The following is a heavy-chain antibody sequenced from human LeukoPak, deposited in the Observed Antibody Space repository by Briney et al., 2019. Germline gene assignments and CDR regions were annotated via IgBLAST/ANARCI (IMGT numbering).Heavy chain of an antibody. CDR1: GFTFSDYY. CDR2: ISSSGGTI. V-gene: IGHV3-11*01. Sequence: GGSLRLSSAASGFTFSDYYMSWIRQGPGRGLEWVSYISSSGGTINYEDSVKGRFTISRDNAKNSMYLQMNSLRAEDTAVYYCARSRSSYYATALDYWGQGTLVTVSS. J-gene: IGHJ4*02. D-gene: IGHD2-15*01. CDR3: ARSRSSYYATALDY.